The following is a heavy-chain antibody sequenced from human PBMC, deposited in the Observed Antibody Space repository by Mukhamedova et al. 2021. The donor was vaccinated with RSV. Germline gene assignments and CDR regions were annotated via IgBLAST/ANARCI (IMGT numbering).Heavy chain of an antibody. V-gene: IGHV3-53*05. CDR2: IFSGGST. CDR3: AREPYNYYDSRRSTYFDY. D-gene: IGHD3-22*01. Sequence: VRQAPGKGLEWVSVIFSGGSTQYVDSVKGRFTISRDNSKYTLYLQMNSLRAEDTAVYYCAREPYNYYDSRRSTYFDYWGQGTLVTV. J-gene: IGHJ4*02.